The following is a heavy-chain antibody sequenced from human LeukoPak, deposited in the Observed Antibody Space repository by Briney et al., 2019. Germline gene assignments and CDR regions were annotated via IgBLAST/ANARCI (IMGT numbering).Heavy chain of an antibody. CDR1: QFKFNNYG. CDR3: AKDPNGDYIGTFDI. J-gene: IGHJ3*02. CDR2: ITGSGDRT. V-gene: IGHV3-23*01. D-gene: IGHD4-17*01. Sequence: GGSLRLSCATSQFKFNNYGMTWVRQAPGKGLEWVSSITGSGDRTQYADSVQGRFTISRDNSKNTLYLQMNSLRAEDTAVYYCAKDPNGDYIGTFDIWGQGTMVTVSS.